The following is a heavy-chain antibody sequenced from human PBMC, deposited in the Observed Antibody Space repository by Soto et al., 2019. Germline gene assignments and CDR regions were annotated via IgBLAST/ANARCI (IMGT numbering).Heavy chain of an antibody. V-gene: IGHV1-2*02. J-gene: IGHJ6*02. Sequence: ASVKVGCKACGYTVTGYYVHWVRETPGQGLEWMGWINPETGGTSYAQKFQGRVTLSRDTSINTAYLELSRLRFDDAAVYFCARERYQVISDGMDVWGQGTTVTVSS. CDR2: INPETGGT. CDR1: GYTVTGYY. D-gene: IGHD2-2*01. CDR3: ARERYQVISDGMDV.